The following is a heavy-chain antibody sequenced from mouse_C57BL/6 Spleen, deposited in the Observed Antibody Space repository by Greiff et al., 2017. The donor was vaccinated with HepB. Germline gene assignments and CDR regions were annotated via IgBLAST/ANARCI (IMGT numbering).Heavy chain of an antibody. CDR1: GFTFSDYG. CDR2: ISSGSSTI. Sequence: EVQVVESGGGLVKPGGSLKLSCAASGFTFSDYGMHWVRQAPEKGLEWVAYISSGSSTIYYADTVKGRFTISRDNAKNTLFLQMTSLRSEDTAMYYCASLDSSGFAYWGQGTLVTVSA. CDR3: ASLDSSGFAY. D-gene: IGHD3-2*02. J-gene: IGHJ3*01. V-gene: IGHV5-17*01.